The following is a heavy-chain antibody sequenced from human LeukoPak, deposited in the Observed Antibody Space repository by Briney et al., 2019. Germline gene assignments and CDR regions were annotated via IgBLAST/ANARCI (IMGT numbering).Heavy chain of an antibody. J-gene: IGHJ5*02. CDR1: GGSVSSGGYY. Sequence: PSGTLSLTCTVSGGSVSSGGYYWSWNRQHPGKGLEWIGYIYYSGSTYYNPSLKSRVTISVDTSKNQFSLKLSSVTAADTAVYYCARDNSGWYQKSPVNWFDPWGQGTLVTVSS. D-gene: IGHD6-19*01. CDR3: ARDNSGWYQKSPVNWFDP. V-gene: IGHV4-31*03. CDR2: IYYSGST.